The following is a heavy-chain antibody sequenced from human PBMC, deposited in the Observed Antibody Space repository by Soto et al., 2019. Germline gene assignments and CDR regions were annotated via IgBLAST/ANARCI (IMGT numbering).Heavy chain of an antibody. J-gene: IGHJ4*02. CDR2: INPGGAGT. Sequence: ASVQVSCKASGYTFTSYYMSWVRQAPGQGLEWMGIINPGGAGTTYAQNIQGRVTMTRDTSTTTVYMQLSSLRSEDTAMYYCARGRYDSSGYFGAYFDFWGQGALVTVSS. CDR3: ARGRYDSSGYFGAYFDF. V-gene: IGHV1-46*01. CDR1: GYTFTSYY. D-gene: IGHD3-22*01.